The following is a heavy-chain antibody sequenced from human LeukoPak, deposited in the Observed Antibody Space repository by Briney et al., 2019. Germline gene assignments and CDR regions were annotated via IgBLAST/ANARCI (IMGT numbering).Heavy chain of an antibody. D-gene: IGHD3-10*01. CDR3: AGINYGSVYRVFRGQPYYYYMDV. V-gene: IGHV4-34*01. Sequence: SETLSLTCAVYGGSFSGYYWRWIRQPPGKGLEWMGEINHSGSTNYNPSLKCRVTISVDTSKNQFSLKLSSVTAADTAVYYCAGINYGSVYRVFRGQPYYYYMDVWGKGTTVTVSS. J-gene: IGHJ6*03. CDR1: GGSFSGYY. CDR2: INHSGST.